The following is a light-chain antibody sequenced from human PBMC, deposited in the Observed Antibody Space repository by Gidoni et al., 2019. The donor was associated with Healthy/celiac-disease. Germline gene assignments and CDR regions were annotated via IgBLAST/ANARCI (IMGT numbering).Light chain of an antibody. CDR1: QGISSY. CDR3: QQYYSYPRT. V-gene: IGKV1-8*01. J-gene: IGKJ1*01. CDR2: AAS. Sequence: AIRMTQSPSSFSASTGDRVTITCRASQGISSYLAWYQQKPGKAPKLLIYAASTLQSGVPSRFSGSGSGTDFTLTISCLQSEDFATYYCQQYYSYPRTFGQXTKVEIK.